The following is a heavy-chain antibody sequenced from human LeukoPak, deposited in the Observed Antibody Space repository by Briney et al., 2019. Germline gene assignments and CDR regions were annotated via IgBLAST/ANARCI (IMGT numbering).Heavy chain of an antibody. CDR2: IRYDGSNK. V-gene: IGHV3-30*02. J-gene: IGHJ4*02. D-gene: IGHD3-10*01. CDR1: GFIFSDYG. CDR3: AKDFELGLGSGSYYKV. Sequence: GGSLRLSCAASGFIFSDYGMHWVRQAPGKGLEWVAFIRYDGSNKYYLDSVKGRFTISRDSSKNTLYLQMNSLRAEDTAVYYCAKDFELGLGSGSYYKVWGQGTLVTVSS.